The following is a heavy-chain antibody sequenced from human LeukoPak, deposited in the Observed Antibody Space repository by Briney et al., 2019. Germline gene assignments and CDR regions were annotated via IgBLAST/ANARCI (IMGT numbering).Heavy chain of an antibody. D-gene: IGHD3-10*01. V-gene: IGHV1-69*13. CDR2: IIPIFGTA. CDR1: GYTFTIYA. J-gene: IGHJ5*02. CDR3: ARERPGLWFVESHPRRANWFDP. Sequence: GASVKVSCKAPGYTFTIYAISWVRQAPGQGLEWMGGIIPIFGTANYAQKFQGRVTITADESTSTAYMELSSLRSEDTAVYYCARERPGLWFVESHPRRANWFDPWGQGTLVTVSS.